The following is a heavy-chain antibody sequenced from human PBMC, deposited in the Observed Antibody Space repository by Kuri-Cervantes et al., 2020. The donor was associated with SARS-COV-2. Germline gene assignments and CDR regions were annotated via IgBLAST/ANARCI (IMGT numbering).Heavy chain of an antibody. CDR2: IKQDGSEK. J-gene: IGHJ6*03. Sequence: GESLKISCAASGFTFRSYWMRWVRQAPGKGLEWVANIKQDGSEKYHVDSVKGRFTISRDNAKNSLYLQMNSLRAEDTAVYYCAIGPAAGLYYYYMDVWGKGTTVTVSS. D-gene: IGHD6-13*01. CDR3: AIGPAAGLYYYYMDV. V-gene: IGHV3-7*01. CDR1: GFTFRSYW.